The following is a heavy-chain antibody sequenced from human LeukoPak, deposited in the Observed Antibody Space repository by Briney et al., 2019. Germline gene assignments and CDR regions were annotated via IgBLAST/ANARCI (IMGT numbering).Heavy chain of an antibody. CDR3: AKGLYYDSSGYYGDYFDY. Sequence: PGGSLRLSCAASGFTFSSYGMHWVRQAPGKGLEWVAFIRYDGSNKYYADSVKGRFTISRDNSKNTLYLQMNSLRAEDTAVYYCAKGLYYDSSGYYGDYFDYWGQGTLVTVSS. V-gene: IGHV3-30*02. CDR1: GFTFSSYG. J-gene: IGHJ4*02. CDR2: IRYDGSNK. D-gene: IGHD3-22*01.